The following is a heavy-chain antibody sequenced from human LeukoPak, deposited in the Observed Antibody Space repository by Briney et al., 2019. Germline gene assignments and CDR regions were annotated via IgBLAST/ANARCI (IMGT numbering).Heavy chain of an antibody. V-gene: IGHV3-48*03. CDR2: ISRSATTI. CDR1: GFTFSSYE. J-gene: IGHJ3*02. CDR3: ARVGLSGAFDI. Sequence: GGSLRLSCAASGFTFSSYEMNWVRQAPGKGLEWVSSISRSATTIYYANSVKARFIISRDDSKSTLYLQMGSLGAEDMAIYYCARVGLSGAFDIWGQGTMVSVSS. D-gene: IGHD5-12*01.